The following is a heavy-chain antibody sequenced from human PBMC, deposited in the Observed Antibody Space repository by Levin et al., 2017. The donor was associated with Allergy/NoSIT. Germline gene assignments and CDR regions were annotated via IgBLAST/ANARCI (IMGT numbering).Heavy chain of an antibody. Sequence: VASVKVSCKVSGYTLTELSMHWVRQAPGKGLEWMGGFDPEDGETIYAQKFQGRVTMTEDTSTDTAYMELSSLRSEDTAVYYCATVRPYSSGWSGWFDPWGQGTLVTVSS. CDR3: ATVRPYSSGWSGWFDP. D-gene: IGHD6-19*01. V-gene: IGHV1-24*01. J-gene: IGHJ5*02. CDR1: GYTLTELS. CDR2: FDPEDGET.